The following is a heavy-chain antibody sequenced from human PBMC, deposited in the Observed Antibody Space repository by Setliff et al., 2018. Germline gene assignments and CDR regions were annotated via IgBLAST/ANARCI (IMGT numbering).Heavy chain of an antibody. CDR3: ARVLMVRGLTLWFYYGLDV. V-gene: IGHV3-48*03. J-gene: IGHJ6*02. D-gene: IGHD3-10*01. Sequence: LRLSCAASGFTFSSYEMNWVRQAPGKGLEWVSYISSSGSTIYYADSVKGRFTISRDNAKNSLYLQMNSLRAEDTAVYYCARVLMVRGLTLWFYYGLDVWGQGTTVTVSS. CDR1: GFTFSSYE. CDR2: ISSSGSTI.